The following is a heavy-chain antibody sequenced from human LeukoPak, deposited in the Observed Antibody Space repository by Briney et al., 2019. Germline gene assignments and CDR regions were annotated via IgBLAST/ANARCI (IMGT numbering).Heavy chain of an antibody. J-gene: IGHJ4*01. V-gene: IGHV3-7*01. CDR1: GFTFTDYW. Sequence: GGSLRLSCAVSGFTFTDYWMNWVRQTPGKGLEWVASIRQDGSEKTYVDSVKGRFTISRDNTKNSLSLQVDSLRVEDTAVYYCARDGTAAGLYFDLWGQGTLVTVSS. CDR3: ARDGTAAGLYFDL. D-gene: IGHD6-13*01. CDR2: IRQDGSEK.